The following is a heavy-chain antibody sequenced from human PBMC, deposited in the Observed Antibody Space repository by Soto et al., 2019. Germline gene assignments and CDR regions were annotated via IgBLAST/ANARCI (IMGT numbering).Heavy chain of an antibody. CDR2: ISYDGSNK. V-gene: IGHV3-30-3*01. CDR1: GFTFSSYA. J-gene: IGHJ6*02. Sequence: GGSLRLSCAASGFTFSSYAMHWVRQAPGKGLEWVAVISYDGSNKYYADSVKGRFTISRDNSKNTLYLQMNSLRAEDTAVYYCARTGQWLPHYYYYGMDVWGQGTTVTVSS. CDR3: ARTGQWLPHYYYYGMDV. D-gene: IGHD6-19*01.